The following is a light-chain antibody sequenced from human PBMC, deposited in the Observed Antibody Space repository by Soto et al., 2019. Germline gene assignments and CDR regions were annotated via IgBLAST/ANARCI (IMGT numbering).Light chain of an antibody. CDR1: GNAVSYQL. CDR3: CSFVGVTNDV. J-gene: IGLJ1*01. V-gene: IGLV2-23*02. Sequence: QSALTQPASVSGSPGQSITISCSGNAVSYQLVSWYQQQPGKAPKLILYNVTRRPSGVSNRFSGFKSGTTASLKITGLQAEDEADYYCCSFVGVTNDVFGTGTKLTVL. CDR2: NVT.